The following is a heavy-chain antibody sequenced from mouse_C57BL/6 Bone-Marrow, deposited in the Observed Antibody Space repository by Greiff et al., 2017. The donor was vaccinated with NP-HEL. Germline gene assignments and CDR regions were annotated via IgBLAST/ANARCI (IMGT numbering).Heavy chain of an antibody. D-gene: IGHD2-5*01. CDR1: GFTFSSYG. V-gene: IGHV5-6*01. J-gene: IGHJ2*01. CDR2: ISSGGSYT. CDR3: ARQRGSNYAYYFDY. Sequence: EVMLVESGGDLVKPGGSLKLSCAASGFTFSSYGMSWVRQTPDKRLEWVATISSGGSYTYYPDSVKGRFTISRDNAKNTLYLQMSSLKSEDTAMYYCARQRGSNYAYYFDYWGQGTTLTVSS.